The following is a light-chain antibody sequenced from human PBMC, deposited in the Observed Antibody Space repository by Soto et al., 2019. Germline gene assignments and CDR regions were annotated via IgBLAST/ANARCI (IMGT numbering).Light chain of an antibody. CDR1: QSISSY. CDR3: QQSYSTPVT. J-gene: IGKJ1*01. Sequence: QMTQSPSSLSVSVGDRDTITCRASQSISSYLNWYQQKPGKAPKLLIYAASSLQSGVPSRFSGSGSGTDFTLTISSLQPEDFATYYCQQSYSTPVTFGQGTKVEIK. CDR2: AAS. V-gene: IGKV1-39*01.